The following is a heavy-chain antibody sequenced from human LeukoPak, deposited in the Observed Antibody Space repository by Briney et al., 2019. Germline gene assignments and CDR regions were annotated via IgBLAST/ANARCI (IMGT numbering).Heavy chain of an antibody. V-gene: IGHV3-33*06. CDR2: IWNDGSNQ. D-gene: IGHD4-11*01. CDR3: AKDAQRGFDYSNSLEN. Sequence: GGSLRLSCAASKFTFSQFGMHWVRQAPGKGLEWVAVIWNDGSNQYYAESVKGRFTVSRDNSQNMVYLQMNSLRPEDTAVYYCAKDAQRGFDYSNSLENWGQGTLVTVSS. CDR1: KFTFSQFG. J-gene: IGHJ4*02.